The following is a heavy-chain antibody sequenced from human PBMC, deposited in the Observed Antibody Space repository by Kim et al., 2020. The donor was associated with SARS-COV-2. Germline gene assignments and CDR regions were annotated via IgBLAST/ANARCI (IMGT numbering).Heavy chain of an antibody. CDR3: AKLHNGRYYGVDY. D-gene: IGHD1-26*01. CDR1: GFTFDDYP. J-gene: IGHJ4*02. Sequence: GGSLRLSCAASGFTFDDYPMHWVRQAPGKGLEWVSGISWNSGSIGYADSVKGRFTISRDNAKNSLYLQMNSLRSEDTALYYCAKLHNGRYYGVDYCGQGTLVTVSS. CDR2: ISWNSGSI. V-gene: IGHV3-9*01.